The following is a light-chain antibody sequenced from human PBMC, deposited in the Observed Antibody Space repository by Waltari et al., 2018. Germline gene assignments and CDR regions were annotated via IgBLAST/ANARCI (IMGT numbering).Light chain of an antibody. CDR3: TSYTRSNTYV. CDR1: SYDVGAYDY. J-gene: IGLJ1*01. Sequence: QSALTQPASVSGSPGQSLPISCTGTSYDVGAYDYVPWYQHHPGKVPKLIIFDVTKRPSGVSDRFSGSKSGNTASLTISGLQAEDEADYYCTSYTRSNTYVFGTGTKVTVL. CDR2: DVT. V-gene: IGLV2-14*03.